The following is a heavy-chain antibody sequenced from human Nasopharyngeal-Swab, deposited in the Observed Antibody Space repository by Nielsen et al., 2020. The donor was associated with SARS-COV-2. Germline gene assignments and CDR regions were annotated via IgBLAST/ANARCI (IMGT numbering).Heavy chain of an antibody. D-gene: IGHD6-6*01. V-gene: IGHV3-53*01. CDR3: ARALEYSSSSWDY. Sequence: GKGLEWVSVIDGGGTTYYADSMKGRFTISRDNSKNKLYLQMNRLRAEDTDVYYCARALEYSSSSWDYWGQGTLVTVSS. CDR2: IDGGGTT. J-gene: IGHJ4*02.